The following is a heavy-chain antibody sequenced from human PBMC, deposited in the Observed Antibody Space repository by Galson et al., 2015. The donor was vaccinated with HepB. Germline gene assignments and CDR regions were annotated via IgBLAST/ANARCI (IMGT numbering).Heavy chain of an antibody. V-gene: IGHV3-21*01. D-gene: IGHD2-2*01. Sequence: SLRLSCAASGFTFSSYSMNWVRQAPGKGLEWVSSISSSNNYIYYADSVKGRFTISRGYAKNSLYLQMNSLRAEDTAVYYCAGRTRAPYQLLNWGQGTLVTVSS. CDR3: AGRTRAPYQLLN. CDR2: ISSSNNYI. J-gene: IGHJ4*02. CDR1: GFTFSSYS.